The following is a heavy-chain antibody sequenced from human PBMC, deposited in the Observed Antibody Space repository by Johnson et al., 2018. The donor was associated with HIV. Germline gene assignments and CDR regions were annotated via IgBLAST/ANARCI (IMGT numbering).Heavy chain of an antibody. D-gene: IGHD1-26*01. CDR2: ISVTGSVI. Sequence: VQLVESGGGLVQPGGSLRLSCAASGFTVSSNYMSWVRQAPGKGLEWLSYISVTGSVIYYADSVKGRFTISRDNSKNTLYLQMNSLRAEDTAVYYCAYSGSYYSAFDIWGQGTMVTVSS. J-gene: IGHJ3*02. V-gene: IGHV3-66*01. CDR3: AYSGSYYSAFDI. CDR1: GFTVSSNY.